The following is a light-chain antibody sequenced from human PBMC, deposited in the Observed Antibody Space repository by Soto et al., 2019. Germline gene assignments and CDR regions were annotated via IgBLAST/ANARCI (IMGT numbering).Light chain of an antibody. CDR2: GAS. J-gene: IGKJ4*01. CDR3: QQYDSSPLT. Sequence: EIVLTQSPGTLSLSPGERATLSCRASQSVSSNYLAWHQQKPGQAPRLLIYGASSRATGIPDRFSGSGSGTDFTLTISRLEPEDCAVYYCQQYDSSPLTFGGGTKVEIK. V-gene: IGKV3-20*01. CDR1: QSVSSNY.